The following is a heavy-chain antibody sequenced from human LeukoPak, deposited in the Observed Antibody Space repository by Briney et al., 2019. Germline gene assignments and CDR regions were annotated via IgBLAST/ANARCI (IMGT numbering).Heavy chain of an antibody. D-gene: IGHD3-22*01. V-gene: IGHV3-48*03. CDR2: ISSGGSTI. Sequence: GGSLRLSCAASGFTFSSFEMKWVRQAPGKGLEWVSYISSGGSTIYYADSVKGRFTISRDNAKNSLYLQMNSLRAEDTAVYYCARGVGNYRYYFDYWGQGTLVTVSS. CDR1: GFTFSSFE. CDR3: ARGVGNYRYYFDY. J-gene: IGHJ4*02.